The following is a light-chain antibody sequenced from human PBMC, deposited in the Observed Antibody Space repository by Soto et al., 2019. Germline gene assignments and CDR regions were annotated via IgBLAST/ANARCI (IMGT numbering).Light chain of an antibody. J-gene: IGKJ4*01. V-gene: IGKV3-15*01. CDR2: SAS. Sequence: EIVMTQSPVTLSVSPGERATLSCTASQSVNNNVAWYQQKPGHTPRLLIYSASIGATGTPARFSGSGSGSDFTLTISSLQSEDFAVYYCQQYNNPSTFGGGTKVDIK. CDR3: QQYNNPST. CDR1: QSVNNN.